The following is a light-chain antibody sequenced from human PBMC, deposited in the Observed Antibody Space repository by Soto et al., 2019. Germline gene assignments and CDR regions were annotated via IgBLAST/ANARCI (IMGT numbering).Light chain of an antibody. J-gene: IGLJ2*01. CDR3: QARDSSTVV. CDR1: KLGDKY. CDR2: QDN. V-gene: IGLV3-1*01. Sequence: SYELTQPPSVSVSPGQTASITCSGDKLGDKYACWYQQKPGQSPVVVIYQDNKRPSGIPERFSGSNSGNTATLTISGTQAMDEADYYCQARDSSTVVFGGGTKLTVL.